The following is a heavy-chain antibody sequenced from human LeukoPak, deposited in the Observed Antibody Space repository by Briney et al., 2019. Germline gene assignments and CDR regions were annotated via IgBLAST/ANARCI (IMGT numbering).Heavy chain of an antibody. CDR1: GGSINSGSYG. CDR2: IYRSGST. D-gene: IGHD3-10*01. J-gene: IGHJ4*02. V-gene: IGHV4-30-2*01. CDR3: ARGGGFYGSGTTHFDY. Sequence: SETLSLTCAVSGGSINSGSYGWSWIRQPPGKGLEWIGYIYRSGSTLYNPSLKSRVSITIDKSKNQFSLKLNSVTAADTAFYFCARGGGFYGSGTTHFDYWGQGAVVTVSS.